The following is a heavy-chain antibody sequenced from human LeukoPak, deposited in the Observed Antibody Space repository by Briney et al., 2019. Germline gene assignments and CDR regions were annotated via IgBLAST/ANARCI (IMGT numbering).Heavy chain of an antibody. V-gene: IGHV3-64*01. J-gene: IGHJ4*02. CDR2: ISSTGGST. CDR1: GFTFSNYA. Sequence: GGSLRLSCAASGFTFSNYAMHWVRQRPEKGLEYVSGISSTGGSTHYANSVKGRFTISRDNSKNTLYFQMGSLRAEDMAVYYCARVSDGSYYYYWGQGTLVTVSS. CDR3: ARVSDGSYYYY. D-gene: IGHD1-26*01.